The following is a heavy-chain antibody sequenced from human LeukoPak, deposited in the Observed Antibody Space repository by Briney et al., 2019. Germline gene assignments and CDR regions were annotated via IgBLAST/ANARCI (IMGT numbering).Heavy chain of an antibody. CDR1: GFTFSSYA. J-gene: IGHJ4*02. CDR3: AKGYSYGYVRPPYYFDY. D-gene: IGHD5-18*01. CDR2: ISGSGGST. Sequence: GGSLRLSCAASGFTFSSYAISWVRQAPGKGLEWVSAISGSGGSTYYADSVKGRFTISRDNSKNTLYLQMNSLRAEDTAVYYCAKGYSYGYVRPPYYFDYWGQGTLVTVSS. V-gene: IGHV3-23*01.